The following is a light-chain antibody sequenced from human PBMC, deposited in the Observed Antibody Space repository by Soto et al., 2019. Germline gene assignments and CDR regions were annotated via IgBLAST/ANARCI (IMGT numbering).Light chain of an antibody. CDR2: GAS. V-gene: IGKV3-15*01. J-gene: IGKJ1*01. CDR1: QSVSSK. Sequence: EIVMTQPPATLSVSPGERATLSCRASQSVSSKLAWYQQKPGQAPRLLIYGASTRATGIPARFSGSGSETEFTLTISSLQSEDFAVYYCQQYNTWQGFGQGTKVDIK. CDR3: QQYNTWQG.